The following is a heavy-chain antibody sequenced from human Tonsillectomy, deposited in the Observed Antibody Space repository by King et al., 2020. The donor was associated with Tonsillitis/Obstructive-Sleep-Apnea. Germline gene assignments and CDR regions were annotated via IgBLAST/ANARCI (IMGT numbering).Heavy chain of an antibody. D-gene: IGHD3-3*01. CDR1: GASTGSSSYY. Sequence: LQLQESGPGLVKPSETLSLTCTVSGASTGSSSYYWGWIRQSPGKGLEWIGSIYYDGTTYYNPSLKSRVTISVDTSKNQFSLRLTSVTAADTAVYYCSRDRSSNDFWSGYDLGYWGQGTLVTVSS. CDR2: IYYDGTT. V-gene: IGHV4-39*02. CDR3: SRDRSSNDFWSGYDLGY. J-gene: IGHJ4*02.